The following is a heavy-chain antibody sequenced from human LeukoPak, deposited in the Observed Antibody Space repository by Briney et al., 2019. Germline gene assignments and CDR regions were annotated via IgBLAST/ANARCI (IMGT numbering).Heavy chain of an antibody. CDR3: ASGYSYGYVDY. J-gene: IGHJ4*02. D-gene: IGHD5-18*01. Sequence: GGSLRLSCAASGFTFSSYSMNWVRQAPGKGLEWVSYISSSSSTIYYADSVKGRFTISRDSAKNSLYLQMNSLRAEDTAVYYCASGYSYGYVDYWGQGTLVTVSS. CDR2: ISSSSSTI. CDR1: GFTFSSYS. V-gene: IGHV3-48*01.